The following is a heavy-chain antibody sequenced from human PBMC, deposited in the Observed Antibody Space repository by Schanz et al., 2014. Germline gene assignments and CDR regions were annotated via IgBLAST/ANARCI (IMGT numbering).Heavy chain of an antibody. V-gene: IGHV1-18*04. CDR2: INVYNGDT. D-gene: IGHD6-13*01. J-gene: IGHJ3*02. CDR1: GYTFPSYV. Sequence: QVQLVQSGSEVKKPGASVKVSCKASGYTFPSYVISWVRQAPGQGLEWMGWINVYNGDTKFAKTLQDRVTLTTDTTTYLAYIELRSLSSAVTDVYYCARNIIATARAYDIWGQGTMVTVSS. CDR3: ARNIIATARAYDI.